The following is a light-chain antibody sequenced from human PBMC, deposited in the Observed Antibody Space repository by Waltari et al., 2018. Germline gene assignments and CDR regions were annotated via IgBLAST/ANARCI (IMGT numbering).Light chain of an antibody. Sequence: DIQMTQSPSSLSASVGDRVTITCRARQTIRNYLNWYHHKPGKAPNLLIYGASILQSGVPSRFSGSGSGTDFTLTISSVQPEDSGTYYCQRSFTTPFMYNFGQGTKLEIK. CDR2: GAS. V-gene: IGKV1-39*01. J-gene: IGKJ2*01. CDR3: QRSFTTPFMYN. CDR1: QTIRNY.